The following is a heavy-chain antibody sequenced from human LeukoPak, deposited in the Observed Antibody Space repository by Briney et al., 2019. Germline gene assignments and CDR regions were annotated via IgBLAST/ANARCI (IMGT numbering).Heavy chain of an antibody. D-gene: IGHD1-26*01. CDR2: ISSSSSYI. CDR3: ARDGAPSHQLDY. Sequence: GGSLRLSCAASGFTFSSYSMNWVRQAPGKGLEWVSSISSSSSYIYYADSVKGRFTISRDNAKNSLYLQMNSLRAEDTAVYYCARDGAPSHQLDYWRQGTLVTVSS. CDR1: GFTFSSYS. J-gene: IGHJ4*02. V-gene: IGHV3-21*01.